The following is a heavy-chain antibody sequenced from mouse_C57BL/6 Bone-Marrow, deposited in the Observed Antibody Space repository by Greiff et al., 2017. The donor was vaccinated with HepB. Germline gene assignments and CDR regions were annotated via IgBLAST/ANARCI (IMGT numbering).Heavy chain of an antibody. J-gene: IGHJ4*01. D-gene: IGHD1-1*01. CDR1: GYTFTDYY. CDR2: INPYNGGT. CDR3: AVLLRDYAMDY. V-gene: IGHV1-19*01. Sequence: EVQLVESGPVLVKPGASVKMSCKASGYTFTDYYMNWVKQSHGKSLEWIGVINPYNGGTSYNQKFKGKATLTVDKSSSTDYMELNSLTSEDSAVYYCAVLLRDYAMDYWGQGTSVTVSS.